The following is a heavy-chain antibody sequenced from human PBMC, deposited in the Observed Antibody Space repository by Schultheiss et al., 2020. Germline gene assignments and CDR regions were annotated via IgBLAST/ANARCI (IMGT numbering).Heavy chain of an antibody. Sequence: SLKISCAASGFTFDDYAMHWVRQAPGKGLEWVSGISWNSGSIGYADSVKGRFTISRDNSKNTLYLQMNSLRAEDTALYYCAPGIAAAANDAFDIWGQGTMVTVSS. V-gene: IGHV3-9*01. J-gene: IGHJ3*02. D-gene: IGHD6-13*01. CDR1: GFTFDDYA. CDR3: APGIAAAANDAFDI. CDR2: ISWNSGSI.